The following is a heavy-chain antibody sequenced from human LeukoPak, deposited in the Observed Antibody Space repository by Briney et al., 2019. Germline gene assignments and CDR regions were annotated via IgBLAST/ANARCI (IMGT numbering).Heavy chain of an antibody. CDR3: ANRLAAAGTLLFAY. V-gene: IGHV1-2*06. CDR2: INPNSRGT. Sequence: GASAKISCKASGYTFTGYYMHWVRQAPGQGLEWMGRINPNSRGTNYAQKFQGRVTMPRDTSISTAYMELSRLRSDDTAVYYRANRLAAAGTLLFAYWGQGTLVTVSS. J-gene: IGHJ4*02. D-gene: IGHD6-13*01. CDR1: GYTFTGYY.